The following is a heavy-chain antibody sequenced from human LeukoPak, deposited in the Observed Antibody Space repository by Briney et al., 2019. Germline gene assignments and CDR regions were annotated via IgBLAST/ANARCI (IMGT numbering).Heavy chain of an antibody. J-gene: IGHJ6*02. D-gene: IGHD3-3*01. Sequence: SETLSLTCTVSGGSISSSSYYWGWIRQPPGKGLEWIGSSYYSGSTYYNPSLKSRVTISVDTSKNQFSLKLSSVTAADTAVYYCARQGMVITSDYYYYGMDVWGQGTTVTVSS. CDR2: SYYSGST. CDR3: ARQGMVITSDYYYYGMDV. V-gene: IGHV4-39*01. CDR1: GGSISSSSYY.